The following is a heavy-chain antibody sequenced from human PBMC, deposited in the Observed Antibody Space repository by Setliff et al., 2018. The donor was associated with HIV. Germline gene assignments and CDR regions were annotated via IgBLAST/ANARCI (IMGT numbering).Heavy chain of an antibody. J-gene: IGHJ4*02. CDR1: GFPFSSYG. D-gene: IGHD6-6*01. Sequence: GGSLRLSCAPSGFPFSSYGMHWVRQAPGKGLEPVAVIWYDGSSTNYADSVKGRFTISRDNSKNTLYLQMNSLRAEDTAVYYCARDRHIVARYFDNWGQGTLVTVSS. CDR3: ARDRHIVARYFDN. V-gene: IGHV3-33*01. CDR2: IWYDGSST.